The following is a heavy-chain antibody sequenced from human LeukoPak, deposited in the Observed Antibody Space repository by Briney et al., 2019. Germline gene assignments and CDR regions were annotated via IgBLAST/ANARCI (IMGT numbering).Heavy chain of an antibody. CDR2: IIPIFGTA. J-gene: IGHJ6*04. CDR1: GGTFSSYA. D-gene: IGHD2-2*02. V-gene: IGHV1-69*01. Sequence: ASVKVSCKASGGTFSSYAISWVRQAPGQGLKWMGGIIPIFGTANYAQKFQGRVTITADESTSTAYMELSSLRSEDTAVYYCARRLLGYCSSTSSYMYYGMDVWGKGTTVTVSS. CDR3: ARRLLGYCSSTSSYMYYGMDV.